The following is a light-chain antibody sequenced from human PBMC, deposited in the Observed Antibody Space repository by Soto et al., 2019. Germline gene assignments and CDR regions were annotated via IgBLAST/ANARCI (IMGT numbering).Light chain of an antibody. CDR1: QSISRS. CDR3: HQYNSWPPGT. CDR2: DAS. Sequence: EIVLTQSPAILSVSPGERATLSCRASQSISRSLAWYQQKPGQAPRLLISDASTRATGIPARFSGSGSGTEFTLTISSLQSEDFALYYCHQYNSWPPGTFXQGTKVDIK. J-gene: IGKJ2*01. V-gene: IGKV3-15*01.